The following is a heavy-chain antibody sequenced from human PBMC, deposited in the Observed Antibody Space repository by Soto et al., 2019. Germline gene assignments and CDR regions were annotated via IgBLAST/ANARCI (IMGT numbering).Heavy chain of an antibody. J-gene: IGHJ5*02. CDR3: ARDNYDSSGYYPNWFDP. CDR1: GGSISSYY. Sequence: GTLSLTCTVSGGSISSYYWSWIRQPPGKGLEWIGYIYYSGSTNYNPSLKSRVTISVDTSKNQFSLKLSSVTAADTAVYYCARDNYDSSGYYPNWFDPWGQGTLVTVSS. D-gene: IGHD3-22*01. V-gene: IGHV4-59*01. CDR2: IYYSGST.